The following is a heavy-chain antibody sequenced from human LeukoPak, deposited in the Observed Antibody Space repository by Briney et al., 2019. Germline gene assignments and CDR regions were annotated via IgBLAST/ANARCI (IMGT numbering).Heavy chain of an antibody. V-gene: IGHV3-23*01. Sequence: GGSLRLSCAASGFTFSSYAMSWVRQAPGKGLEWVSAISGSGGSTYYADSVKGRFTIPRDNSKNTLYLQMNSLRAEDTAVYYCANHNVYYYDSSGYLLRYYFDYWGQGTLVTVSS. D-gene: IGHD3-22*01. CDR1: GFTFSSYA. J-gene: IGHJ4*02. CDR3: ANHNVYYYDSSGYLLRYYFDY. CDR2: ISGSGGST.